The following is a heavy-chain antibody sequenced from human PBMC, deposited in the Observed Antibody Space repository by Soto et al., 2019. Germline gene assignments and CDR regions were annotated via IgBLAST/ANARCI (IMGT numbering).Heavy chain of an antibody. CDR3: ARDFGSSWLTTYYYYGMDV. J-gene: IGHJ6*02. CDR1: GFTFSSYW. CDR2: IKQEGSEK. V-gene: IGHV3-7*05. Sequence: EVQLVESGGGLVQPGVSLRLSCAASGFTFSSYWMSWVRQAPGKGLEWVANIKQEGSEKYYVDSVKGRFTISRDNAKNSLYLQMNSLRAEDTAVYYCARDFGSSWLTTYYYYGMDVWGQGTTVTVSS. D-gene: IGHD6-13*01.